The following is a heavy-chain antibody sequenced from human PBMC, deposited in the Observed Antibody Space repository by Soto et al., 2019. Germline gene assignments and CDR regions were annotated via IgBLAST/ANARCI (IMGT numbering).Heavy chain of an antibody. CDR3: AKDLYSNYGDAFDI. D-gene: IGHD4-4*01. CDR1: GFTFDDYA. V-gene: IGHV3-9*01. J-gene: IGHJ3*02. CDR2: ISWYSDNV. Sequence: GGSLRLSCAASGFTFDDYAMHWVRQAPGKGLEWVSGISWYSDNVAYADSVKGRFTISRDNAKNSLYLQMNSLRAEDTALYYCAKDLYSNYGDAFDIWGQGTMVTVSS.